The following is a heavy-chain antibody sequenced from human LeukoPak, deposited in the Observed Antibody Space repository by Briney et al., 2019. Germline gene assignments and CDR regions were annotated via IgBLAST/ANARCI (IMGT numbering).Heavy chain of an antibody. CDR2: IYTSENT. CDR3: ARVTGSGSYYNYYLYYYMDV. D-gene: IGHD3-10*01. CDR1: GNSISRYS. J-gene: IGHJ6*03. V-gene: IGHV4-4*07. Sequence: SETLSLTCTVSGNSISRYSWTWIRQPAGKKLEWIGRIYTSENTNYNPSLKSRVTMSVDTSKNQFSLKLTSVTAADTAVYYCARVTGSGSYYNYYLYYYMDVWGRGTTVTISS.